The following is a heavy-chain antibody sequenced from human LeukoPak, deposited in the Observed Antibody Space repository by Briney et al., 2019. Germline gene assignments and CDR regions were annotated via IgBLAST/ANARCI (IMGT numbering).Heavy chain of an antibody. CDR1: GFTFSSYA. V-gene: IGHV3-23*01. Sequence: GGSLRLSCAASGFTFSSYAMSWVSQAPGKGLEWVSAISGSGGSTYYADFVKGRFTISRDNSKNTLYLQMNSLRAEDTAVYYCANDILTGYGRDIWGQGTMVTVSS. J-gene: IGHJ3*02. CDR3: ANDILTGYGRDI. CDR2: ISGSGGST. D-gene: IGHD3-9*01.